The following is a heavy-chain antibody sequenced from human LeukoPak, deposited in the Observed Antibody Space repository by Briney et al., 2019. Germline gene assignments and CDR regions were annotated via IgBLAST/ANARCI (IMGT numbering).Heavy chain of an antibody. Sequence: GGSLRLSCAASGFTFSSYGMHWVRQAPGKGLEWVAVISYDGSNKYYADSVKGRFTISRDNSKNTLYLQMNSLRVEDTAVYYCAKEKVAGKMYNCFAPWGQGTLGTVSS. J-gene: IGHJ5*02. CDR3: AKEKVAGKMYNCFAP. CDR1: GFTFSSYG. V-gene: IGHV3-30*18. D-gene: IGHD6-19*01. CDR2: ISYDGSNK.